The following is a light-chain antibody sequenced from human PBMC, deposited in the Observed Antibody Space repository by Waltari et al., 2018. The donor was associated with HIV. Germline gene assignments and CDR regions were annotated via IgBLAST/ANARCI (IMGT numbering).Light chain of an antibody. J-gene: IGLJ3*02. CDR3: ASYGGTNDLV. V-gene: IGLV2-8*01. CDR2: EGT. Sequence: QSALTQPPSASGSPGQSVAISCTGTSSDIGGYNYVSWYQQHPGKAPKLMMFEGTNRPEGVPDRFSGSKSGNTSSLPGSGRQAEDEADYYCASYGGTNDLVFGGGTKLTVL. CDR1: SSDIGGYNY.